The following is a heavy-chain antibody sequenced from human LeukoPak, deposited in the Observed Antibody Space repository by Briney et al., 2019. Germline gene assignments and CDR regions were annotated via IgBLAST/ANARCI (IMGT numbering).Heavy chain of an antibody. V-gene: IGHV6-1*01. CDR1: GDSVSSNNGA. CDR3: ARTRDIPRGNWFDP. D-gene: IGHD2-15*01. Sequence: SQTLSLTCAISGDSVSSNNGAWNWIRQSPSRGLEWLGRTYYRSKWYNDYAVSVRGRITINPDTSKNQFSLKLSSVTAADTAVYYCARTRDIPRGNWFDPWGQGTLVTVSS. CDR2: TYYRSKWYN. J-gene: IGHJ5*02.